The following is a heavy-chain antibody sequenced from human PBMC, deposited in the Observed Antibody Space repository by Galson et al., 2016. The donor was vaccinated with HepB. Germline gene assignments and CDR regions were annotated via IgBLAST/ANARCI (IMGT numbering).Heavy chain of an antibody. CDR2: IYSTGST. CDR3: ARGGDGYNFPYYFDY. CDR1: GASTSRYY. J-gene: IGHJ4*02. Sequence: SETLSLTCTVIGASTSRYYWGWIRQSPGKKLEWIGHIYSTGSTNYNLSLKSRVTISIDTSKDQFSLELRSVTAADTAVYYCARGGDGYNFPYYFDYWGQGTLIAVSS. V-gene: IGHV4-59*01. D-gene: IGHD5-24*01.